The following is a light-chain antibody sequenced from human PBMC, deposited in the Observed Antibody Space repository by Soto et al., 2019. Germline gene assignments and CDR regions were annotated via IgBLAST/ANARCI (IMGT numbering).Light chain of an antibody. J-gene: IGKJ4*01. CDR2: AAS. CDR3: QKCGIAPFT. V-gene: IGKV1-39*01. Sequence: DVQMTQSPSSLSASVGDKVNITCRASQSISSYLNWYQQKPGKAPKLLIYAASNLQRGVPSRFSGSGSGTDFTLTISSLQPEDVATYYCQKCGIAPFTFGGGTKVDIK. CDR1: QSISSY.